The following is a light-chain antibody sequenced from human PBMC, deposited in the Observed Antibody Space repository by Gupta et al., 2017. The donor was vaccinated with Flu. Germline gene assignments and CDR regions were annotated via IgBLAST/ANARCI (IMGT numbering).Light chain of an antibody. CDR3: QQYNNWPPWT. CDR2: GAS. J-gene: IGKJ1*01. CDR1: QSVSSN. Sequence: EIVMMQTPATLPVSPGDRATLSCRSRQSVSSNLAWYQQKRGQAPRLLIYGASTRATGIPARFSGSGSGTEFTLTNSSLQSEDFAVYYCQQYNNWPPWTFGQGTKVEIK. V-gene: IGKV3-15*01.